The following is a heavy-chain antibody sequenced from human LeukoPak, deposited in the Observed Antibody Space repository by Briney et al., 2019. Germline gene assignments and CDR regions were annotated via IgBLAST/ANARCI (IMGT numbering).Heavy chain of an antibody. CDR1: GFTISRHY. Sequence: PGGSLRLSCAASGFTISRHYMSWVRQAPGKGLEWVALSYSGGSTYYADSVEGRFTISRDNSKSMLFFQMNGLRADDTAVYYCARGPDVDGYIHAPFDYWGQGALVTVSS. V-gene: IGHV3-53*01. CDR3: ARGPDVDGYIHAPFDY. J-gene: IGHJ4*02. CDR2: SYSGGST. D-gene: IGHD5-24*01.